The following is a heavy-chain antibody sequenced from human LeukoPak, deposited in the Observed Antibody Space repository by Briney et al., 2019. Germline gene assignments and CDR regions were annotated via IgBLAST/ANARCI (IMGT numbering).Heavy chain of an antibody. CDR1: GFTFSSYG. CDR3: AKDYCRDGNCPFPFLDS. CDR2: ITGTGGR. Sequence: GGSLRLSCAASGFTFSSYGMHWVRQAPGKGLEWVSIITGTGGRYYGDSVKGRFILSRDSSKNTVYMQMSSLRAEDTATYYCAKDYCRDGNCPFPFLDSWGQGTLVTVSS. J-gene: IGHJ4*02. D-gene: IGHD2-15*01. V-gene: IGHV3-23*01.